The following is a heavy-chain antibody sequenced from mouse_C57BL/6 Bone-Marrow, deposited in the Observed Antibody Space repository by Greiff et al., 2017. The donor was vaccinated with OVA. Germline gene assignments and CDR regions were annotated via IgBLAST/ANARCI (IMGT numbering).Heavy chain of an antibody. CDR1: GFTFSDYY. J-gene: IGHJ4*01. CDR2: ISNGGGST. Sequence: DVKLVESGGGLVQPGGSLKLSCAASGFTFSDYYMYWVRQTPETRLEWVAYISNGGGSTYYPDPVKGRFPISRDNAKNTLYLQMSRLKAEDTARYYGARQDGNYYYARDYWGQGTSVTVSS. V-gene: IGHV5-12*01. D-gene: IGHD2-1*01. CDR3: ARQDGNYYYARDY.